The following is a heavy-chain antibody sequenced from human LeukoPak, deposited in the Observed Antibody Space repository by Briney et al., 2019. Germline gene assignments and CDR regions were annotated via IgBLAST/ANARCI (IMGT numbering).Heavy chain of an antibody. V-gene: IGHV1-2*02. J-gene: IGHJ4*02. D-gene: IGHD3-22*01. CDR1: GYTFIDYY. CDR2: ISPKSGAT. CDR3: ARGEHYYDSSGREFEY. Sequence: ASVKVSCKTSGYTFIDYYMHWVRQAPGQGLEWMGWISPKSGATDYAQKFQGSVTMTWDTSTTTAYMQMSSLRSDDTAVYFCARGEHYYDSSGREFEYWGQGTLVTVSS.